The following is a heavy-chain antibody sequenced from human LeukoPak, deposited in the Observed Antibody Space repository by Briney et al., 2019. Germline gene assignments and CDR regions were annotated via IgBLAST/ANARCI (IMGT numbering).Heavy chain of an antibody. CDR1: GFTFIDYY. CDR2: ISSSGNIV. V-gene: IGHV3-11*01. D-gene: IGHD5-12*01. J-gene: IGHJ4*02. CDR3: ASFQWLGYFDF. Sequence: GGSLRLSCAASGFTFIDYYMSWIRQAPGKGREGVSYISSSGNIVYYTHSVKGRFTISKDNTKNTLFLQMNSLRAEDTAVYFCASFQWLGYFDFWGQGTLVTVSS.